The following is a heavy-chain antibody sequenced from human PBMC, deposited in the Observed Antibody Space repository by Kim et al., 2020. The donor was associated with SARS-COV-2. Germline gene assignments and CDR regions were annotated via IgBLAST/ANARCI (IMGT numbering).Heavy chain of an antibody. J-gene: IGHJ4*02. D-gene: IGHD6-19*01. V-gene: IGHV1-3*01. CDR2: INAGNGNT. CDR1: GYTFTSYA. Sequence: SVKVSCKASGYTFTSYAMNWVRQAPGQRLEWMGWINAGNGNTKYSQKFQGRVTITRDTSASTAYMELSSLRSEDTAVYYCARDLSGEYFDYWGQGTLVTVSS. CDR3: ARDLSGEYFDY.